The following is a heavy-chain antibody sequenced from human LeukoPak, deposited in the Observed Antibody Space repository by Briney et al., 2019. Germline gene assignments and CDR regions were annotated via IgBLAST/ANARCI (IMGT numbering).Heavy chain of an antibody. D-gene: IGHD6-13*01. CDR3: ARVAVAGTFSGRMDV. J-gene: IGHJ6*04. CDR1: GGTFSSYA. V-gene: IGHV1-69*13. CDR2: IIPIFGTA. Sequence: ASVKVSCKASGGTFSSYAISWVRQAPGQGLEWMGGIIPIFGTANYAQKFQGRVTITADESTSTAYMELSSLRSEDTAVYYCARVAVAGTFSGRMDVWGKGTTVTVSS.